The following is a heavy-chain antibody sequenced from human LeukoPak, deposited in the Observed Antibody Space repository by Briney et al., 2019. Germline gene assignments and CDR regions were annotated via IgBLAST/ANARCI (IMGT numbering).Heavy chain of an antibody. CDR2: IWISSGNT. Sequence: PGGALRLSCTASGFPFIDYSMNWVRQAPGKGLEWISYIWISSGNTKYADSVKGRFTISADNEKTSLYLQMNSLRVEDTAVYYCARDHNYALDNWGQGTLDSVSS. CDR1: GFPFIDYS. J-gene: IGHJ4*02. D-gene: IGHD5-18*01. V-gene: IGHV3-48*04. CDR3: ARDHNYALDN.